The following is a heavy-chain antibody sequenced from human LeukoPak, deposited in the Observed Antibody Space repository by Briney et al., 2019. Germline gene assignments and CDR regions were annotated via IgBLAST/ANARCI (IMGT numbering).Heavy chain of an antibody. D-gene: IGHD6-13*01. Sequence: SETLSLTCTVSGGSISSYYWSWIRQPAGKGLEWIGRIYSGGDTDNDPSLKSRLTMSVDTSKNQFSLKLRSVTAADTAVYYCARGIAAASERAFDVWGQGTVVTVSS. CDR2: IYSGGDT. J-gene: IGHJ3*01. CDR1: GGSISSYY. CDR3: ARGIAAASERAFDV. V-gene: IGHV4-4*07.